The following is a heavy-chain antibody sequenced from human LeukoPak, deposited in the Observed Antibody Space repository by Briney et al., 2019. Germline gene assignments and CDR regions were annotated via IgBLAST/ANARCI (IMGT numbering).Heavy chain of an antibody. CDR3: ARSIGATEIDY. V-gene: IGHV4-61*05. D-gene: IGHD6-6*01. Sequence: PSETLSLTCTVSGGSISSSSYYWGWIRQPPGKGLEWIGYIYYSGSTNYNPSLKSRVTISVDTSKNQFSLKLSSVTAADTAVYYCARSIGATEIDYWGQGTLVTVSS. CDR1: GGSISSSSYY. CDR2: IYYSGST. J-gene: IGHJ4*02.